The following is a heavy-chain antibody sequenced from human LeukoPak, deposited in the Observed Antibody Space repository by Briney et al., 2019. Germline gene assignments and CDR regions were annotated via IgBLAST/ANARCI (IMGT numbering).Heavy chain of an antibody. J-gene: IGHJ4*02. CDR1: GGSISSYY. CDR3: ARAGVEDYFDY. V-gene: IGHV4-59*01. Sequence: PSETLSLTCTVSGGSISSYYWSWIRQPPGKGLEWIGYIYYSGSTNYNPSLKSRVTISVDTSKNQFSLKLSSVTAADTAVYYCARAGVEDYFDYWGQGTLVTVSS. CDR2: IYYSGST. D-gene: IGHD7-27*01.